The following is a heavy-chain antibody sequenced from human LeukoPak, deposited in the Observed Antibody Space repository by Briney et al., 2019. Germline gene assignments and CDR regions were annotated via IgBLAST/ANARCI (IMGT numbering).Heavy chain of an antibody. Sequence: ASVKVSCKVSGYTLTELSMHWVRQAPGKGLEWMGGFDPEDGETIYAQKFQGRVTMTEDTSTDTAYMELSSLRSEDTAVYYCATRTVNLRPDAFDIWGQGTMVTVSS. CDR1: GYTLTELS. V-gene: IGHV1-24*01. J-gene: IGHJ3*02. CDR2: FDPEDGET. D-gene: IGHD4-17*01. CDR3: ATRTVNLRPDAFDI.